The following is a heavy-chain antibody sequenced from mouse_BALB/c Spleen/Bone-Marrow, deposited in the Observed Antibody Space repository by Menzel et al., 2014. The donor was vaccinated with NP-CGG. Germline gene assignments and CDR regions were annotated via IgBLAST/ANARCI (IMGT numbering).Heavy chain of an antibody. CDR3: AREGLLLYRGFAY. CDR2: IWAGGST. J-gene: IGHJ3*01. D-gene: IGHD2-10*01. CDR1: GFSLTSYG. V-gene: IGHV2-9*02. Sequence: VKLMEPGPGLVAPSQSLSITCTVSGFSLTSYGVHWVRQPPGKGLEWLGVIWAGGSTNYNSALMSRLSISKDNSKSQVFLKMNSLQTDDTAMYYCAREGLLLYRGFAYWGQGTLVTVSA.